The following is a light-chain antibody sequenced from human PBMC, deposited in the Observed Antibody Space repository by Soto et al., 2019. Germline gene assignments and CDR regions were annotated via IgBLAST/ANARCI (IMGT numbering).Light chain of an antibody. V-gene: IGKV3-15*01. CDR2: GAS. CDR1: QSVSSN. J-gene: IGKJ1*01. Sequence: EIVMTQSPATLSVSPGERATLSCRASQSVSSNLAWYQQKPGQAPRLLIYGASTRATGIPARFSGSGSGTECTLTISSLQSEAFAVYYCQQYNNWPWTFGQGTKVEIK. CDR3: QQYNNWPWT.